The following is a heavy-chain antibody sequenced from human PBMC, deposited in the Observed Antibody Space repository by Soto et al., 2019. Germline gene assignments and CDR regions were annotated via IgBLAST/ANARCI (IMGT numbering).Heavy chain of an antibody. CDR2: SKNKAASYTT. Sequence: EVQLVESGGGLVQPGGSLRLSCAASGFTFSDHYMDWVRQAPGKGLGWVGRSKNKAASYTTEDAASVKGRFTISRDGSKNSLFLQMNSLNTEDTAVYYCTVWGSGNDFGAAWGQGILVTVSS. CDR3: TVWGSGNDFGAA. J-gene: IGHJ4*02. CDR1: GFTFSDHY. D-gene: IGHD3-10*01. V-gene: IGHV3-72*01.